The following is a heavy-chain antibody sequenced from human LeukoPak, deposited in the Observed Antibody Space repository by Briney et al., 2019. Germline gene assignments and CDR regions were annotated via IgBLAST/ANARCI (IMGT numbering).Heavy chain of an antibody. V-gene: IGHV1-8*01. J-gene: IGHJ6*03. CDR2: MNPNSGNT. CDR3: AKGSPYSKNYYYYYYMDV. D-gene: IGHD6-13*01. CDR1: GYTFTSYD. Sequence: ASVKVSCKASGYTFTSYDIYWVRPATGQGLEWMGGMNPNSGNTGDAQKCQGRVNMTMNTSIDTPYMELSSQRSEDTAVYYCAKGSPYSKNYYYYYYMDVWGKETTVTVSS.